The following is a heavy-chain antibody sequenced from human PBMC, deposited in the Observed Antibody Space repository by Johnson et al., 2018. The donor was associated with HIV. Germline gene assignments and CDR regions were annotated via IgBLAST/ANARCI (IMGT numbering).Heavy chain of an antibody. CDR3: TRSSTVLTPHDI. J-gene: IGHJ3*02. D-gene: IGHD4-23*01. Sequence: VQLVESGGGVVQPGRSLRLSCAASGFTFSSYGMHWVRQAPGKGLEWVAVIWYDVSNKYYADSVKGRFTISRDNSQNTLYLQMKSLRAGDMAVYYCTRSSTVLTPHDIWRQGTMVTVSS. CDR2: IWYDVSNK. V-gene: IGHV3-33*08. CDR1: GFTFSSYG.